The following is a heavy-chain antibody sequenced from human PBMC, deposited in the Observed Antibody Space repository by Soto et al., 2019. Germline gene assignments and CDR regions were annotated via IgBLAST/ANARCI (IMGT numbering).Heavy chain of an antibody. Sequence: QVQLVQSGAEVKKPGSSVNVSCKASGGTFSSYAISWVRQAPGQGLEWMGGIIPIFGTANYAQKFQGRVTITADESTSTAYMELSSLRSEDTAVYYCASRITMVRGVKGWFDPWGQGTLVTVSS. J-gene: IGHJ5*02. D-gene: IGHD3-10*01. V-gene: IGHV1-69*01. CDR1: GGTFSSYA. CDR3: ASRITMVRGVKGWFDP. CDR2: IIPIFGTA.